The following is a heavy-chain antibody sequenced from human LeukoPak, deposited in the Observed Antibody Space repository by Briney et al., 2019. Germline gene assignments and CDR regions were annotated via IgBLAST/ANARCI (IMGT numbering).Heavy chain of an antibody. CDR2: IDPSDSYT. Sequence: GESLKISCKGSGYSFTNYWISWVRQMPGKGLEWMGRIDPSDSYTNYSPSFQGHVTISVDKSISTAYLQWSSPKASDTAMYYCARHDYYGSESHYNAGDSWGQGTLVTVSS. J-gene: IGHJ4*02. V-gene: IGHV5-10-1*01. CDR1: GYSFTNYW. CDR3: ARHDYYGSESHYNAGDS. D-gene: IGHD3-10*01.